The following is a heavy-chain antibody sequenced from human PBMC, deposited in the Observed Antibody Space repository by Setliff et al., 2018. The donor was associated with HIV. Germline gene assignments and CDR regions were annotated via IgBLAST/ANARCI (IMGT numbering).Heavy chain of an antibody. CDR3: VTSPGSFTSVDETEAGDY. V-gene: IGHV1-2*02. CDR2: INSASGGT. J-gene: IGHJ4*02. Sequence: WASVKVSCKASGYTFTDYYIHWVRQAPGQGLEWMGWINSASGGTNYAQNFQGRVTVTRDTSINTAYVELNSLQSDDTAVHYCVTSPGSFTSVDETEAGDYLGQGTLVTVSS. D-gene: IGHD6-25*01. CDR1: GYTFTDYY.